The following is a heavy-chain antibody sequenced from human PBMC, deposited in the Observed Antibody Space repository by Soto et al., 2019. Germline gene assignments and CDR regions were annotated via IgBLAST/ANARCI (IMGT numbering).Heavy chain of an antibody. V-gene: IGHV5-51*01. CDR3: ARLPIGPKNGWFDP. J-gene: IGHJ5*02. D-gene: IGHD2-8*01. Sequence: GESLKISCKDSGYNFANYWIAWVRQMPGKGLEWMGIIYPGDSDTRYSPSFQGQVTISADKSISTAYLQWTSLKASDTAMYYCARLPIGPKNGWFDPWGQGTLVPSPQ. CDR1: GYNFANYW. CDR2: IYPGDSDT.